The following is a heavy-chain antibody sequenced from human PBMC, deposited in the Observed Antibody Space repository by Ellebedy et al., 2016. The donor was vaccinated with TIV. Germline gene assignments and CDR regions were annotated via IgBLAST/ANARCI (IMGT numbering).Heavy chain of an antibody. CDR1: GDSITSYY. J-gene: IGHJ4*02. CDR3: AGREGYYGSGSYYAN. CDR2: IYYSGST. Sequence: MPSETLSPTCTVSGDSITSYYWSWIRQLPGKGLEWIGYIYYSGSTNYNPSLKSRVTISIDTSKTQFSLKLSSVTAADTGVDYSAGREGYYGSGSYYANWGQGTLVTVSS. D-gene: IGHD3-10*01. V-gene: IGHV4-59*01.